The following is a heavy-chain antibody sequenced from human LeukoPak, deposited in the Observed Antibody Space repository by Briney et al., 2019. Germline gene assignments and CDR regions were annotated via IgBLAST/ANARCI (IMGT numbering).Heavy chain of an antibody. J-gene: IGHJ4*02. CDR3: AREVAERWLQLYYFDY. CDR1: GGSISSYY. CDR2: IYYSGST. V-gene: IGHV4-59*01. D-gene: IGHD5-24*01. Sequence: SETLSLTCTVSGGSISSYYWSWIRQPPGKGLEWIGYIYYSGSTNYNPSLKSRVTISVGTSKNQFSLKLSSVTAADTAVYYCAREVAERWLQLYYFDYWGQGTLVTVSS.